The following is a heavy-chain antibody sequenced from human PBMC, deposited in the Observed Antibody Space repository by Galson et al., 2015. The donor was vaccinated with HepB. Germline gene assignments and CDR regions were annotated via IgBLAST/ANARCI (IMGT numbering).Heavy chain of an antibody. CDR2: VNPNSGGT. J-gene: IGHJ6*02. Sequence: SVKVSCKASGYTFTDYYMHWVRQAPGQGLEWMGWVNPNSGGTSYPQKFQGRVTMTWDTSISTAYMDLSRLRSDDTAVYYCARGARQQEKDYYYYGMDVWGQGTTVTVSS. V-gene: IGHV1-2*02. CDR3: ARGARQQEKDYYYYGMDV. D-gene: IGHD6-13*01. CDR1: GYTFTDYY.